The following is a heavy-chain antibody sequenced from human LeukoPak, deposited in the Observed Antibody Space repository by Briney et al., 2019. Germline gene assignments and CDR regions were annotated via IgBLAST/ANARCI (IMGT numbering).Heavy chain of an antibody. D-gene: IGHD3-22*01. CDR1: VFTYSSYW. CDR3: AREATRYYDSSGDVDY. Sequence: GGTLRLPCAASVFTYSSYWMHGVRHPRGKGLVGVSRINNDGSSTSYADSVKGRFTISRDNAKNTLYLQMNRLRAEDTAVYYCAREATRYYDSSGDVDYWGQGTLVTVSS. J-gene: IGHJ4*02. V-gene: IGHV3-74*01. CDR2: INNDGSST.